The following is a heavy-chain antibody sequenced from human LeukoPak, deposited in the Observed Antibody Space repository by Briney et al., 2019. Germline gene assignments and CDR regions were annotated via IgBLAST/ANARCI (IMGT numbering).Heavy chain of an antibody. CDR1: GGSFSTCV. Sequence: GSSVKVSCKASGGSFSTCVITWVRQAPGQGLEWMGGIIPMFDTPNYAQKFQGRVTMTTDTSTSTAYMELRSLRSDDTAVYYCASGTYYDSSGYYYDGWATQGAFDIWGQGTMVTVSS. CDR3: ASGTYYDSSGYYYDGWATQGAFDI. J-gene: IGHJ3*02. D-gene: IGHD3-22*01. V-gene: IGHV1-69*05. CDR2: IIPMFDTP.